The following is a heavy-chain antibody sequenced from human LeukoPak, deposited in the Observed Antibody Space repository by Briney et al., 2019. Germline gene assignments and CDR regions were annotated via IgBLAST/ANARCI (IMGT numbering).Heavy chain of an antibody. J-gene: IGHJ4*02. Sequence: GGSLRLSCAASGFTFSDYYMSWIRQAPGKGLEWVSYISSSGSTIYYADSVKGRFTISRDNAKNSLYLQMNSLRAEDTAVYYCARGRTYYYDSSGYLGYWGQGTLVTVSS. CDR3: ARGRTYYYDSSGYLGY. CDR2: ISSSGSTI. D-gene: IGHD3-22*01. V-gene: IGHV3-11*01. CDR1: GFTFSDYY.